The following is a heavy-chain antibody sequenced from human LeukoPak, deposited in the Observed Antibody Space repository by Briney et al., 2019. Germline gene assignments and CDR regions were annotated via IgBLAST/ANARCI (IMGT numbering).Heavy chain of an antibody. J-gene: IGHJ6*03. CDR1: GGSISSSSYY. Sequence: SETLSLTCTVSGGSISSSSYYWGWIRQPPGKGLEWIGSIYYSGSTYYNPSLKSRVTISVDTSKNQFSLKLSSVTAADTAVYYCARDPGRYCTNGVCPLIPYYYYMDVWGKGTTVTVSS. CDR2: IYYSGST. D-gene: IGHD2-8*01. V-gene: IGHV4-39*02. CDR3: ARDPGRYCTNGVCPLIPYYYYMDV.